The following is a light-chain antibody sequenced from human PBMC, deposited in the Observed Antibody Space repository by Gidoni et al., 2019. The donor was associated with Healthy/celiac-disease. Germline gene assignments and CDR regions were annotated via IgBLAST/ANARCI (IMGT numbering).Light chain of an antibody. CDR1: QSVSSY. J-gene: IGKJ4*01. CDR2: DAS. V-gene: IGKV3-11*01. Sequence: IVLTQSPATLSLSPGERSTLSCRASQSVSSYLAWYQQKPGQAPRLLIYDASNRATGIPARFSGRGSGTDFTLTISSLEPEDFAVYYCQQRSPLTFGGGTKVEIK. CDR3: QQRSPLT.